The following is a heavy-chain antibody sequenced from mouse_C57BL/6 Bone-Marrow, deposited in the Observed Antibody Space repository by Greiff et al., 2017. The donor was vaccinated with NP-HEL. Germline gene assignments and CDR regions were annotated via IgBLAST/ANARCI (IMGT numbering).Heavy chain of an antibody. J-gene: IGHJ3*01. Sequence: VQLQQSGPVLVKPGASVKMSCKASGYTFTDYYMNWVKQSHGKSLEWIGVINPYNGGTSYNQKFKGKATLTVDKSSSTAYMELNSLTSEDSAVYYCAREDYYGSSPLAYWGQGTLVTVSA. D-gene: IGHD1-1*01. V-gene: IGHV1-19*01. CDR3: AREDYYGSSPLAY. CDR2: INPYNGGT. CDR1: GYTFTDYY.